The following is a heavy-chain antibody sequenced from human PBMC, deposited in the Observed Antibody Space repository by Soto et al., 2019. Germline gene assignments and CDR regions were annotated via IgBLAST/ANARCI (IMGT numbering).Heavy chain of an antibody. J-gene: IGHJ5*01. V-gene: IGHV3-30-3*01. CDR3: TTHEEGAPWAGGFDS. D-gene: IGHD1-26*01. CDR1: GFTFSSYA. Sequence: HPGGSLRLSCAASGFTFSSYAMHWVRQAPGKGLEWVAVISYDGSNKYYADSVKGRFTISRDNSNVTLYLQMDSLRVEDTAIYYCTTHEEGAPWAGGFDSWGQGTLVTVS. CDR2: ISYDGSNK.